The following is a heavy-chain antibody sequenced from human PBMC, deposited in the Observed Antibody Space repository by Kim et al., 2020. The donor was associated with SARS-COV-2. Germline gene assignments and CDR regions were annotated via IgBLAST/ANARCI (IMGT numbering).Heavy chain of an antibody. V-gene: IGHV3-49*04. CDR2: IRSKAYGGTT. J-gene: IGHJ3*02. CDR1: GFTFGDYA. D-gene: IGHD5-18*01. CDR3: TRDWGQLWFSLDAFDI. Sequence: GGSLRLSCTASGFTFGDYAMSWVRQAPGKGLEWVGFIRSKAYGGTTEYAASVKGRFTISRDDSKSIAYLQMNSLKTEDTAVYYCTRDWGQLWFSLDAFDIWGQGSMVAVSS.